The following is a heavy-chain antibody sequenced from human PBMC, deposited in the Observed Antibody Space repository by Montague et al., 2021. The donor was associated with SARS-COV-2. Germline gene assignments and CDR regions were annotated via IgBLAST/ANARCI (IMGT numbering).Heavy chain of an antibody. CDR2: INHSGST. D-gene: IGHD2-2*02. CDR3: ASLTLGYCSSTSCYSDWFDP. CDR1: GGSFSGYY. V-gene: IGHV4-34*01. J-gene: IGHJ5*02. Sequence: SETLSLTCAVYGGSFSGYYWSWIRQPPGKGLEWIGGINHSGSTNYNPSLKSRVTISVDTSKNQFSLKLSSVTAADTAVYHCASLTLGYCSSTSCYSDWFDPWGQGTLVTVSS.